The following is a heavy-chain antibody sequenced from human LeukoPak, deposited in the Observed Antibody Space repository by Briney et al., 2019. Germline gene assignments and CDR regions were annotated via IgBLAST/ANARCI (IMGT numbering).Heavy chain of an antibody. V-gene: IGHV1-46*01. Sequence: ASVKVSCKASGYTFTSYYMHWVRQAPGQGLEWMGIINPSGGSTRYTQKFQGRVTMTRDTSTSTVYMELSSLRSEDTAVYYCARNPVTTKYFDYWGQGTLVTVSS. D-gene: IGHD4-17*01. CDR2: INPSGGST. CDR1: GYTFTSYY. J-gene: IGHJ4*02. CDR3: ARNPVTTKYFDY.